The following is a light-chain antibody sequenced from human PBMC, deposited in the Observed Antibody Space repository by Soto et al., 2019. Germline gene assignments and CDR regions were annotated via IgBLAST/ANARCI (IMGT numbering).Light chain of an antibody. CDR1: SSDVGNYNY. Sequence: SVLTQPASVSGSPGQSITISCTGTSSDVGNYNYVSWYQHHPGKAPKLMIYEVSNRPSGVSNRFSGSKSGNTASLTISGLQAEDEADYYCSSYTYSSTPYVFGTGTKVTVL. CDR3: SSYTYSSTPYV. V-gene: IGLV2-14*01. J-gene: IGLJ1*01. CDR2: EVS.